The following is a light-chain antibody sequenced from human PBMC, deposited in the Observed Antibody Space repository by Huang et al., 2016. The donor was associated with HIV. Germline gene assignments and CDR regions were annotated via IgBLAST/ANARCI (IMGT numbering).Light chain of an antibody. V-gene: IGKV1-17*03. J-gene: IGKJ4*01. CDR1: QGIRYY. CDR3: LQHDSFPLT. CDR2: AAS. Sequence: DIQMTQSPSAMSASVGDRVTITCRASQGIRYYLAWFQQKPGKVPQPLIYAASSLQSGVPSRFSGSGSGTEFTLTISSLQPEDFATYFCLQHDSFPLTFGGGTKVEIK.